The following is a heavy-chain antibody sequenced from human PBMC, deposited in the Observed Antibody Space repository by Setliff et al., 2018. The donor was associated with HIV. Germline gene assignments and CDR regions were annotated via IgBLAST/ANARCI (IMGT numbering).Heavy chain of an antibody. CDR1: GFTFSSYG. V-gene: IGHV3-30*02. CDR2: IRYDGSNK. Sequence: GGSLRLSCAASGFTFSSYGMHWVRQAPGKGLEWVAFIRYDGSNKYYADSVKGRFTISRDSAKNSLYLQMDSLRAEDTALYYCAREAYSVDYSDYYYYMDVWGRGTTVTVSS. D-gene: IGHD1-26*01. CDR3: AREAYSVDYSDYYYYMDV. J-gene: IGHJ6*03.